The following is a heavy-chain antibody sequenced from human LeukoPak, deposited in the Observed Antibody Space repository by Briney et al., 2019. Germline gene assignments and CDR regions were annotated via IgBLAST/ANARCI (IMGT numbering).Heavy chain of an antibody. D-gene: IGHD6-19*01. V-gene: IGHV4-30-4*08. Sequence: SQTLSLTCTVSGGSISSGDYYWSWIRQPPGTGLEWIGYIYYSGSTYYNPSLKSRVTISVDTSKNQFSLKLSSVTAADTAVYYCARVNSSGWYAFKGGFDYWGQGTLVTVSS. CDR3: ARVNSSGWYAFKGGFDY. CDR1: GGSISSGDYY. CDR2: IYYSGST. J-gene: IGHJ4*02.